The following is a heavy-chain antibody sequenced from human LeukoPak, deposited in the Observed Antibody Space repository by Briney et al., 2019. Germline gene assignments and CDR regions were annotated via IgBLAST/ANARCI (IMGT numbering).Heavy chain of an antibody. CDR3: AREIGPIQLHLWGSAFDY. CDR2: INPSGGST. CDR1: GYTFTNYY. D-gene: IGHD5-18*01. J-gene: IGHJ4*02. V-gene: IGHV1-46*01. Sequence: ASVKVSCKGSGYTFTNYYFHWVRHAPGQGLEWMGIINPSGGSTSYAQKFQGRVTMTRNTSTSTVYMKLSSLRSEDTAVYYCAREIGPIQLHLWGSAFDYWGQGTLVTVSS.